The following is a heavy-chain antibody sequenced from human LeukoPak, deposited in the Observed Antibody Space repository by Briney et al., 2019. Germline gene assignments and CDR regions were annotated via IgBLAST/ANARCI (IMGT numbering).Heavy chain of an antibody. CDR1: GYTFTGYY. CDR3: ARGGYGYVPVVVFDY. V-gene: IGHV1-2*02. J-gene: IGHJ4*02. D-gene: IGHD5-18*01. CDR2: INPNSGGT. Sequence: GASVKVSCKASGYTFTGYYMHWVRQAPGQGLEWMGWINPNSGGTNYAQKFQGRVTMTRDTSISTAYMELSRLRSDDTAVYYCARGGYGYVPVVVFDYWGQGTLVTVSS.